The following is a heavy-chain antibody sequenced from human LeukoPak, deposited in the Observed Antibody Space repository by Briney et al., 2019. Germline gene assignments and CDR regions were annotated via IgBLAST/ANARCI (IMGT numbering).Heavy chain of an antibody. J-gene: IGHJ4*02. CDR2: IKQDGSEK. Sequence: GGSLRLSCAASGFTFSSYWMSWVRQAPGKGLEWVANIKQDGSEKYYVDSVKGRFTISRDSAKNSLNLQMNSLRAEDTAVYYCARDASPYTSHGKWFDYWGQGTLVTVSS. D-gene: IGHD2-2*01. CDR3: ARDASPYTSHGKWFDY. CDR1: GFTFSSYW. V-gene: IGHV3-7*01.